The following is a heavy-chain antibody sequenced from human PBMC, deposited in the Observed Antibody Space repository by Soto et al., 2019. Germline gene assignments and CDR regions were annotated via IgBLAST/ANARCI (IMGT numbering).Heavy chain of an antibody. CDR1: GGSISSSSYY. CDR3: ARHLVVAATTYNWFDL. CDR2: IFYSGST. D-gene: IGHD2-15*01. Sequence: SETLSLTCTVSGGSISSSSYYWGWIRQLPGKGLEWIGSIFYSGSTYYNPSPRSRVTIYIDSSKNQFSLKLSSVTAADTAVYYCARHLVVAATTYNWFDLWGQGTLVTVSS. J-gene: IGHJ5*02. V-gene: IGHV4-39*01.